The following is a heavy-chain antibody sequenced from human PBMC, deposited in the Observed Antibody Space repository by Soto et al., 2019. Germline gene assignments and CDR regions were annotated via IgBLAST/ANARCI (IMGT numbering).Heavy chain of an antibody. Sequence: GGSLRLSCAASGFTFSSYWMSGVRQATGKGLEWVANIKQDGSEKYYVDSVKGRFTISRDNAKNSLYLQMNSLRAEDTAVYYCARHAHYDYIWGSYRDDAFDIWGQGTMVTVSS. J-gene: IGHJ3*02. V-gene: IGHV3-7*04. CDR3: ARHAHYDYIWGSYRDDAFDI. CDR1: GFTFSSYW. D-gene: IGHD3-16*01. CDR2: IKQDGSEK.